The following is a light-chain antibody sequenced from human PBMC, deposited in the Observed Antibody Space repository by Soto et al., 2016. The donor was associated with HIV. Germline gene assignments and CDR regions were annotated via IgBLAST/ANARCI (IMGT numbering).Light chain of an antibody. CDR2: GAS. V-gene: IGKV1-39*01. J-gene: IGKJ4*01. Sequence: DIQMTQSPSSLSASVGDRVTITCRASQSISNYLSWYQQKPGKAPKLLIYGASSLPSGVPSRFSGGGSGTDFTLTIASLQPEDFAIYYCQHSYTSVPSFGGRDQGGDQT. CDR3: QHSYTSVPS. CDR1: QSISNY.